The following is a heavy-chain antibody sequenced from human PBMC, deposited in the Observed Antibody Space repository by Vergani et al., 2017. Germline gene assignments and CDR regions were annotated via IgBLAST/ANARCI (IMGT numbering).Heavy chain of an antibody. D-gene: IGHD3-3*02. V-gene: IGHV2-5*01. CDR2: IHWNDDK. CDR3: AHLPCHGSICTSWGPRLGYFYYGMDV. CDR1: GFSLSTSGVG. J-gene: IGHJ6*04. Sequence: QITLKESGPTLVKPTQTLTLTCTFSGFSLSTSGVGVGWIRQPPGKALEWLAPIHWNDDKPYSPSLKSRLTISKDTSKNQVVLRMTNMDPVNTGTYYCAHLPCHGSICTSWGPRLGYFYYGMDVWGKGTTVPVSS.